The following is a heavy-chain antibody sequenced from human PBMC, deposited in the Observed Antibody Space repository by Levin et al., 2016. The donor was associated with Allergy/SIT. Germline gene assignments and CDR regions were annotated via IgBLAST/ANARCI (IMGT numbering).Heavy chain of an antibody. D-gene: IGHD5-24*01. Sequence: WIRQPPGKGLEWVSSISSSSSYIYYADSVKGRFTISRDNAKNSLYLQMNSLRAEDTAVYYCARDLGYNQNWFDPWGQGTLVTVSS. CDR3: ARDLGYNQNWFDP. CDR2: ISSSSSYI. J-gene: IGHJ5*02. V-gene: IGHV3-21*01.